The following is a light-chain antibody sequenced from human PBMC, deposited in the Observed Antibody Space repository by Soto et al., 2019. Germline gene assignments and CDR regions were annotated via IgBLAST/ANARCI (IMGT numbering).Light chain of an antibody. CDR1: QTVSSS. CDR3: QQHINWPLT. CDR2: EAS. Sequence: EIVLTQSPATLSLSPGDRATLYCRASQTVSSSLAWYQQKPGQAPRLLIYEASNRATGIPARFSGSGSGADFTLTISSLEPEDFALYYCQQHINWPLTFGGGTKVDSK. V-gene: IGKV3-11*01. J-gene: IGKJ4*01.